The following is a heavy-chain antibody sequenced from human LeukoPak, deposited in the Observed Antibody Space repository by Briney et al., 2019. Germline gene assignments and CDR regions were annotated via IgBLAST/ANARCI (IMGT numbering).Heavy chain of an antibody. CDR2: ISAYNGNT. CDR1: GYTFTSYG. V-gene: IGHV1-18*01. J-gene: IGHJ4*02. CDR3: ARAGYSYGTYYFDY. D-gene: IGHD5-18*01. Sequence: ASVKVSCKASGYTFTSYGISWVRQAPGQGLDWMGWISAYNGNTNYAQKLQGRVTMTTDTSTSTAYMELRSLRSDDTAVYYCARAGYSYGTYYFDYWGQGTLVTVSS.